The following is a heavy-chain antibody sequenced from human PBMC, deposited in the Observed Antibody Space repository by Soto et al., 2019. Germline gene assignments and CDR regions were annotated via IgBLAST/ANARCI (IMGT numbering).Heavy chain of an antibody. V-gene: IGHV3-23*01. CDR3: AKDGTRSPPYYYYAMDV. CDR1: GFTFSSYA. CDR2: ISGSGGST. Sequence: PGGSLRLSCAASGFTFSSYAMSWVRPAPGKGLEWVSAISGSGGSTYYADSVKGRFTISRDNSKNTLYLQMNSLRAEDTAVYYCAKDGTRSPPYYYYAMDVWGPGTTVTLSS. D-gene: IGHD1-1*01. J-gene: IGHJ6*01.